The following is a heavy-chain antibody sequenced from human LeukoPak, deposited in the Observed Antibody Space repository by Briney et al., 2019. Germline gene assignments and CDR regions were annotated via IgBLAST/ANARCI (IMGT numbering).Heavy chain of an antibody. CDR2: IYLADSDA. Sequence: GESLKISCKGSGYSYNSYWIGWVRQMPGKGLEWMGIIYLADSDARYSPSFQGQVTISADKSISTAYLQWSSLKASDTAMYYCARGPLGASPYYYYMDVWGKGTTVTVSS. V-gene: IGHV5-51*01. D-gene: IGHD1-26*01. J-gene: IGHJ6*03. CDR3: ARGPLGASPYYYYMDV. CDR1: GYSYNSYW.